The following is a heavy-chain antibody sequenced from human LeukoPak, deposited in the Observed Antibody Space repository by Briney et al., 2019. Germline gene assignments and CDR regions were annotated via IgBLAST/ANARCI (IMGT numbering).Heavy chain of an antibody. D-gene: IGHD3-22*01. V-gene: IGHV1-18*01. J-gene: IGHJ4*02. CDR2: ISAYNGNT. CDR3: AREGLAYYYDSSGSNLFDY. CDR1: GYTFTSYG. Sequence: ASVKVSCKASGYTFTSYGISWVRQAPGQGLEWMGWISAYNGNTNYAQKLQGRVTMTTDTSTSTAYMELRSLRSDDTAVYYCAREGLAYYYDSSGSNLFDYWGQGTLVTVSS.